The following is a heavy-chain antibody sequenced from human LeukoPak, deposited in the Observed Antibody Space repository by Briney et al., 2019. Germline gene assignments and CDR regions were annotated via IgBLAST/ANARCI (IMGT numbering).Heavy chain of an antibody. D-gene: IGHD6-13*01. CDR2: IRQNGIEE. CDR1: GFTLNRYW. Sequence: GGSLRRSGAGSGFTLNRYWMSWDRQAAGKGLEWVASIRQNGIEEHYEGSVKGRFIISRDNAKNSLYLQMNSLRAEDTALYYCVKEVGAAVGRSSFDYWGQGTLVTVSS. J-gene: IGHJ4*02. CDR3: VKEVGAAVGRSSFDY. V-gene: IGHV3-7*03.